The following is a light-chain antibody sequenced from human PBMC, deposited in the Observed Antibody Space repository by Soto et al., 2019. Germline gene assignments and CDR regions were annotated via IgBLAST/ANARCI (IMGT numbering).Light chain of an antibody. J-gene: IGLJ1*01. CDR3: ISYTDRQSYL. Sequence: QSVLTQPASVSGSPGQSITISCSGTSSDIGSYNHVAWYQQFPGKSPKLMIYAVSDRPPGVSDRFSGYKSGITASLTISGLQTEDGADYYCISYTDRQSYLFGTGTKVTV. V-gene: IGLV2-14*03. CDR1: SSDIGSYNH. CDR2: AVS.